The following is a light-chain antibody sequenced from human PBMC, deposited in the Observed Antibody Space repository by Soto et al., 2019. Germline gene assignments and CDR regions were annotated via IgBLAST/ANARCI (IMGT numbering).Light chain of an antibody. Sequence: DIVMTQSPDSLAVSLGERATINCKSSQSVLYSSNNKNYLAWYQQKPGQPPKLLISWASTRESGVPDRFSGSGSGTDFTLTISSLQAEDVAVYFCQQYYNTPLTFGQGTKVEIK. CDR2: WAS. V-gene: IGKV4-1*01. CDR1: QSVLYSSNNKNY. CDR3: QQYYNTPLT. J-gene: IGKJ1*01.